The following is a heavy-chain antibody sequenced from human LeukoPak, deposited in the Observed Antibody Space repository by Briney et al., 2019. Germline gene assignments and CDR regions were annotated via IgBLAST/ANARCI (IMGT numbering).Heavy chain of an antibody. CDR1: GGPISSYY. CDR3: ASTRIARNYYDSSGFFYYFDY. Sequence: SETLSLTCTVSGGPISSYYWSWIRQPPGKGLEWIGYIYYSGSTNYNPSLKSRVTISVDTSKNQSSLKLSSVTAADTAVYYCASTRIARNYYDSSGFFYYFDYWGQGTLVTVSS. V-gene: IGHV4-59*01. CDR2: IYYSGST. J-gene: IGHJ4*02. D-gene: IGHD3-22*01.